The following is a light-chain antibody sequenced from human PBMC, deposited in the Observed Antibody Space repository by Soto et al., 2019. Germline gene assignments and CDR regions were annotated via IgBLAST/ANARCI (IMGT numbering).Light chain of an antibody. Sequence: QLVLAQPASVSGSPGQSITISCTGTSSDIGDSNFVSWYQHHPGKAPKLLIYDVSDRPSRISSRFSGSKSANTASLTISGLQAEDEALYYCSSYTSTTTVRFVFGTGTKVTVL. J-gene: IGLJ1*01. CDR1: SSDIGDSNF. CDR2: DVS. V-gene: IGLV2-14*01. CDR3: SSYTSTTTVRFV.